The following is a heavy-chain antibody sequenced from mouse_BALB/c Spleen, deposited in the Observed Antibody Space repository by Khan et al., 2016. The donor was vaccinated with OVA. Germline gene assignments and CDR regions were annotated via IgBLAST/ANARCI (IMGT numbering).Heavy chain of an antibody. Sequence: EVQLVESGGGLVQPGGSRKLSCAASGFTFSRFGMHWVRQAPEKGLEWVAYISSGSSTIYYADTVKGRFTISRDNPKNTLFLQMTSLRSEVTAMYYCARDSNLDYWGQSTTLTVSS. CDR2: ISSGSSTI. J-gene: IGHJ2*01. V-gene: IGHV5-17*02. CDR1: GFTFSRFG. CDR3: ARDSNLDY.